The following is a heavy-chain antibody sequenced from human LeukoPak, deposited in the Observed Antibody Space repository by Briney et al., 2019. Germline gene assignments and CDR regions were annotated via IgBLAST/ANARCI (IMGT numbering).Heavy chain of an antibody. J-gene: IGHJ4*02. V-gene: IGHV1-2*02. D-gene: IGHD2-2*01. CDR2: INPNSGGT. CDR1: GYTFTVYY. CDR3: ARDHRGGYCSSTSCYASNYFDY. Sequence: ASVTVSCTASGYTFTVYYMHWVRQAPGQGLEWMGWINPNSGGTNYDQKFQGRVTITRDTSISTAYMELSRLRSDDTAVYYCARDHRGGYCSSTSCYASNYFDYWGQGTLVTVSS.